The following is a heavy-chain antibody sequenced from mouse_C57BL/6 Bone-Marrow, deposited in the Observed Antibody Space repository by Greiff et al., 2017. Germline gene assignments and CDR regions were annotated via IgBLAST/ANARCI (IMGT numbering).Heavy chain of an antibody. Sequence: SGAELVRPGTSVKVSCKASGYAFTNYLIEWVKQRPGQGLEWIGVINPGSGGTNYNEKFKGKATLTADKSSSTAYMQLSSLTSEDSAVYFCARLGDGYLYGYFDVWGTGTTVTVSS. CDR2: INPGSGGT. V-gene: IGHV1-54*01. D-gene: IGHD2-3*01. J-gene: IGHJ1*03. CDR1: GYAFTNYL. CDR3: ARLGDGYLYGYFDV.